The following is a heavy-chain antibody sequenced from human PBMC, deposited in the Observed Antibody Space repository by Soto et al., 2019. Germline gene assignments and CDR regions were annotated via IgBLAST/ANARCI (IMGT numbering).Heavy chain of an antibody. J-gene: IGHJ4*02. CDR3: XXXXXXXXXYFDY. CDR2: IYWDDDK. Sequence: QITLKESGPTLVKPTQTLTLTCTFSGFSLSTSGVGVGXIRQPPGKALEWLALIYWDDDKRYSPSLKSRLTIXXXXXXXXXXXXXXXXXXXXXXXXXXXXXXXXXXXYFDYWGQGTLVTVSS. CDR1: GFSLSTSGVG. V-gene: IGHV2-5*02.